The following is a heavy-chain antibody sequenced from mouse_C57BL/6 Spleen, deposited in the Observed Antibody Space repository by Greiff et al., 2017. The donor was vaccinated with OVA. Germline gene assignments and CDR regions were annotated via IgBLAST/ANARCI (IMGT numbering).Heavy chain of an antibody. J-gene: IGHJ4*01. CDR3: ARYVYEGYAMDY. CDR2: IYPGDGDT. V-gene: IGHV1-80*01. D-gene: IGHD1-1*01. Sequence: QVQLKQSGAELVKPGASVKISCKASGYAFSSYWMNWVKQRPGKGLEWIGQIYPGDGDTNYNGKFKGKATLTADKSSSTAYMQLSSLTSEDSAVYFCARYVYEGYAMDYWGQGTSVTVSS. CDR1: GYAFSSYW.